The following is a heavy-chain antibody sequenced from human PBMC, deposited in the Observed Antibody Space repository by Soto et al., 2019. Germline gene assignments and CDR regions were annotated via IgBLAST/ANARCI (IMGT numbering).Heavy chain of an antibody. J-gene: IGHJ6*02. D-gene: IGHD2-15*01. Sequence: SETLSLTCAVYGGSFSGYYWSWIRQPPGKGLERIGEINHSGSTNYNPSLKSRVTISVDTSKNQFSLKLSSVTAADTAVYYCARVLRCSGGSCYPKNYYYYGMDVWGQGTTVTVSS. CDR3: ARVLRCSGGSCYPKNYYYYGMDV. CDR2: INHSGST. V-gene: IGHV4-34*01. CDR1: GGSFSGYY.